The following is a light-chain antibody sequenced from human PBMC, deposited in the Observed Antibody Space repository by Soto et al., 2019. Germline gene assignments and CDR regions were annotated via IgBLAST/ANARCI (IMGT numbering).Light chain of an antibody. CDR3: ETWDSTTPRV. J-gene: IGLJ1*01. V-gene: IGLV4-60*03. CDR2: LEGSGTY. CDR1: SGHKSYI. Sequence: QAVVTQSSSASASLGSSVRLTCTLSSGHKSYIIAWHQQQPGKAPRYLMKLEGSGTYNKGSGVPDRFSGSSSGADRYLTISNLQSEDEADYYCETWDSTTPRVFGTGTKLTVL.